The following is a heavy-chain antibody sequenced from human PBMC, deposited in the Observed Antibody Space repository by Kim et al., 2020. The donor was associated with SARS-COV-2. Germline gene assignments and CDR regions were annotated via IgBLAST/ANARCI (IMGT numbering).Heavy chain of an antibody. CDR1: GGSISSSSYY. V-gene: IGHV4-39*01. CDR3: ARPYDSSGYFDAFDI. CDR2: IYYSGSP. J-gene: IGHJ3*02. D-gene: IGHD3-22*01. Sequence: SETLSLTCTVSGGSISSSSYYWGWIRQPPGKGLEWIGSIYYSGSPYYNPSLKSRVTISVDTSKNQFSLKLSSVTAADTAVYYCARPYDSSGYFDAFDIWGQGTMVTVSS.